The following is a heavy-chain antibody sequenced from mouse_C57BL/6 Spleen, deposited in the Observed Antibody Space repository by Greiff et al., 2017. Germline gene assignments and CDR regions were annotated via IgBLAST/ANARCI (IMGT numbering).Heavy chain of an antibody. J-gene: IGHJ2*01. V-gene: IGHV7-3*01. CDR1: GFTFTDYY. CDR3: ARFTTVVDY. Sequence: EVKLVESGGGLVQPGGSLSLSCAASGFTFTDYYMSWVRQPPGKALEWLGFIRNKANGYTTEYGASVKGRFTISRDNSQSILYLQVNALRAEDSATYYCARFTTVVDYWGQGTTLTVSS. D-gene: IGHD1-1*01. CDR2: IRNKANGYTT.